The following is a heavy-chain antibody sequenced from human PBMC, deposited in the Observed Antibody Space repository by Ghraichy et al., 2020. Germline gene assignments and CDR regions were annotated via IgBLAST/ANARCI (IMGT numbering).Heavy chain of an antibody. D-gene: IGHD4-17*01. Sequence: SVKVSCKASGGTFSSYAISWVRQAPGQGLEWMGGIIPIFGTANYAQKFQGRVTITADESTSTAYMELSSLRSEDTAVYYCARAFGDYNNWFDPWGQGTLVTVSS. V-gene: IGHV1-69*13. CDR1: GGTFSSYA. J-gene: IGHJ5*02. CDR3: ARAFGDYNNWFDP. CDR2: IIPIFGTA.